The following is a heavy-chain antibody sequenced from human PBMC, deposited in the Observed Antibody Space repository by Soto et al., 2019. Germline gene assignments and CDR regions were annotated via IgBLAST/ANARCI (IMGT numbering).Heavy chain of an antibody. CDR3: AKQADISGYYPDY. CDR1: GFTFSSYA. D-gene: IGHD3-22*01. V-gene: IGHV3-23*01. Sequence: GGSLRLSCAASGFTFSSYAMSWVRQAPGKGLEWVSVISGSGGSTHYADSVKGRSTISRDNSKNTLHLQVNSLRGEDTAVYYCAKQADISGYYPDYWGQGTQVTVSS. J-gene: IGHJ4*02. CDR2: ISGSGGST.